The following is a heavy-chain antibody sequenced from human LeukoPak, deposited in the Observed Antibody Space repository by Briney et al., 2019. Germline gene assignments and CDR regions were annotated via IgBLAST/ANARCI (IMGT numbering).Heavy chain of an antibody. CDR1: GGSISSGAYS. D-gene: IGHD3-10*02. Sequence: PSQTLSLTCAVSGGSISSGAYSWSWIRQPPRKGLEWIGYVYYSGSTNYNPSLKSRVTISVDTSKNQFSLKLTSVTAADTAVYYCARGPVPTIYSVDPWGQGTLVTVSS. V-gene: IGHV4-30-4*07. CDR3: ARGPVPTIYSVDP. CDR2: VYYSGST. J-gene: IGHJ5*02.